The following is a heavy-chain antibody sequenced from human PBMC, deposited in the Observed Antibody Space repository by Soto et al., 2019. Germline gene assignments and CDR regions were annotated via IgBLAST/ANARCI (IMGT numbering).Heavy chain of an antibody. CDR2: ISSDGSNQ. CDR3: ARGNLSVDFDS. CDR1: RFTFGFFG. V-gene: IGHV3-30*03. Sequence: QIQLVESGGGVVQPGRPLRLSCSASRFTFGFFGMNWVRQAPGKGLEWVAHISSDGSNQYYIDSVKGRFTLSRDNSKNTVDLQMNTPREEDTALDYCARGNLSVDFDSWGRGTLVTVSS. J-gene: IGHJ4*02. D-gene: IGHD1-26*01.